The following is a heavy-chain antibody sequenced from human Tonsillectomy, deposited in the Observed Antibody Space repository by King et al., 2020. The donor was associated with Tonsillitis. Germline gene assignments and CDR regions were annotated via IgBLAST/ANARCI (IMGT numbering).Heavy chain of an antibody. Sequence: VQLVESGGGLVQPGGSLKLSCAASEFTFSSSWMTWVRQAPGKGLQWAATIRPDGSEKYYADSVRGRFTVSRDNAKNSLELQMNSLRSEDTALYYCARDHAYSSFDYWGQGTLVTVSS. V-gene: IGHV3-7*04. CDR1: EFTFSSSW. J-gene: IGHJ4*02. CDR2: IRPDGSEK. CDR3: ARDHAYSSFDY. D-gene: IGHD3-22*01.